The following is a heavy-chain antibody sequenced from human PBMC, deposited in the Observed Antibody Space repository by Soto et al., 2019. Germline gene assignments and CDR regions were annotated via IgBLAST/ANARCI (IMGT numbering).Heavy chain of an antibody. CDR1: GGPFSGYY. D-gene: IGHD5-18*01. J-gene: IGHJ6*02. Sequence: SETLSLTCAVYGGPFSGYYWSWIRQPPGKGLEWIGEINHSGSTNYNPSLKSRVTISVDTSKNQFSLKLSSVTAADTAVYYCARGGYSHGYYYYYGMDVWGQGTTVTVSS. CDR2: INHSGST. V-gene: IGHV4-34*01. CDR3: ARGGYSHGYYYYYGMDV.